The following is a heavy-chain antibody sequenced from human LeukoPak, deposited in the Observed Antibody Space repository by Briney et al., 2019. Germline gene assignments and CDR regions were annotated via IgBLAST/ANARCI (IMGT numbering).Heavy chain of an antibody. J-gene: IGHJ3*02. CDR3: AKDLTIFGVVTDDAFDI. CDR2: ISYDGSEK. CDR1: GLTFSRYG. V-gene: IGHV3-30*18. Sequence: GGSLRLSCAASGLTFSRYGMHWVRQAPGKGLEWVAVISYDGSEKYYADSVKGRFTISRDNSKSTLYLQMNSLRAGDTALYYCAKDLTIFGVVTDDAFDIWGQGTMVTVSS. D-gene: IGHD3-3*01.